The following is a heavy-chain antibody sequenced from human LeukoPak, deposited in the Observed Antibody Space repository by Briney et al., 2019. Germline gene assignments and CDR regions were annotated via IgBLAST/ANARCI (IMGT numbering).Heavy chain of an antibody. V-gene: IGHV3-66*01. J-gene: IGHJ3*02. CDR2: IYRDGTT. CDR3: ARDRIYGGNSGALDI. CDR1: GFAFGSEA. D-gene: IGHD4-23*01. Sequence: PGGSLRLSCAVSGFAFGSEAMSWVRQAPGKGLEWVSIIYRDGTTYYEDSVKGRFTISRDNSENTLYLQMYSLRGEDTATYYCARDRIYGGNSGALDIWGQGTLVTVSS.